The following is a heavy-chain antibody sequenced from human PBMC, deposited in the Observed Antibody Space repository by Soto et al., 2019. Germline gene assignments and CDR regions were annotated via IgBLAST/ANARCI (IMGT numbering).Heavy chain of an antibody. J-gene: IGHJ5*02. D-gene: IGHD3-16*01. CDR2: ISSSGSTI. Sequence: GGSLRLSCAASGFTFSSYEMNWVRQAPGKGLEWVSYISSSGSTIYYADSVKGRFTISRDNAKNSLYLQMNSLRAEDTAVYYCARGSYVFGWFDPWGQGTLVTVSS. V-gene: IGHV3-48*03. CDR3: ARGSYVFGWFDP. CDR1: GFTFSSYE.